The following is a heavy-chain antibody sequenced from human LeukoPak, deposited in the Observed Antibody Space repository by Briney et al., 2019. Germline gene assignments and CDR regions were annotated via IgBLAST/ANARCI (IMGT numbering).Heavy chain of an antibody. CDR2: IGIDSGNT. J-gene: IGHJ4*02. D-gene: IGHD1-1*01. CDR1: GFPFIEYS. CDR3: ARDHNYAFDN. Sequence: GGSLRLSCTASGFPFIEYSMNWVRQAPGKGLEWISYIGIDSGNTKYADSVRGRLTISTDKAKNSLYLQMNSLRVKDTAVYYCARDHNYAFDNWGQGTLVSVAS. V-gene: IGHV3-48*01.